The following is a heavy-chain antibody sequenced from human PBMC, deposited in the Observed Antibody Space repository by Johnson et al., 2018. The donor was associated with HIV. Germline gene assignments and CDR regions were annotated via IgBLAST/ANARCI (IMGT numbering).Heavy chain of an antibody. Sequence: QVQLVESGGGLVKPGRSLRLSCAASGFTLSTYGMHWVRQAPGKGLEWVAVISYDGSNKYYADSVKGRFTISRDNSKNTLYLQMNSLRAEDTALYYCARERRSTNTWYVRDAFDIWGQGTMVTVSS. V-gene: IGHV3-30*03. D-gene: IGHD2-2*01. CDR2: ISYDGSNK. CDR3: ARERRSTNTWYVRDAFDI. J-gene: IGHJ3*02. CDR1: GFTLSTYG.